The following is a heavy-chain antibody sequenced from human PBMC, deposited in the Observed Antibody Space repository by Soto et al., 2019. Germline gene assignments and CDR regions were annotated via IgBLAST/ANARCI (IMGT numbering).Heavy chain of an antibody. CDR3: SGYDFWSGYYTGYYYGMDV. D-gene: IGHD3-3*01. J-gene: IGHJ6*02. V-gene: IGHV3-7*05. Sequence: GGSLRLSCAASGFTFSSYWMSWVRQAPGKGLEWVANIKQDGSEKYYVDSVKGRFTISRDNAKNSLYLQMNSLRAEDTAVYYCSGYDFWSGYYTGYYYGMDVWGQGTMVTVSS. CDR2: IKQDGSEK. CDR1: GFTFSSYW.